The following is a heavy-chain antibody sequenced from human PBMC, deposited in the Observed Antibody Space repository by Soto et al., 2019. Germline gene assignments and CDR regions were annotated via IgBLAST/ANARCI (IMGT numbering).Heavy chain of an antibody. CDR3: AKDLGPLDY. CDR1: GFTFSSYG. CDR2: ISYDGSNK. Sequence: QLQLVESGGGVVQPGRSLRLSCAASGFTFSSYGMHWVRQAPGKGLEWVAVISYDGSNKYYADSVKGRFTISRDNSKNTLYLQMNSLRAEDTAVYYCAKDLGPLDYWGQGTLVTVSS. D-gene: IGHD7-27*01. J-gene: IGHJ4*02. V-gene: IGHV3-30*18.